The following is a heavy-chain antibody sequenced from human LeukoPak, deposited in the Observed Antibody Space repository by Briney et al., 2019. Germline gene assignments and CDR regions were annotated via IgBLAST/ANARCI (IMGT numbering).Heavy chain of an antibody. Sequence: VQVSCQACGGTFSSYAISWVRQPPGQGLEWMGGIMAIFGTANYAQKFQGRVTITADESTSTAYMELSSLRSEDTAVYYCASYDSSGYSHRDWGQGCLVTVSS. J-gene: IGHJ4*02. CDR2: IMAIFGTA. CDR3: ASYDSSGYSHRD. CDR1: GGTFSSYA. V-gene: IGHV1-69*01. D-gene: IGHD3-22*01.